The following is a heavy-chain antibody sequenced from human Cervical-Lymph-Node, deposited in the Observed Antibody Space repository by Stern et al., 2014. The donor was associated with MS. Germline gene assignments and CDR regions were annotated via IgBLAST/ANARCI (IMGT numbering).Heavy chain of an antibody. CDR3: AHYDSSAARRPHAFDV. J-gene: IGHJ3*01. D-gene: IGHD3-3*01. Sequence: ESGPTLVKPTQTLTLTCTFSGFSINPFAVGVGWVRQPPGKALEWLALIYYADDKPYSRSLKSRLTITKDPSKNQVVLTMTNMDPVDTATYYCAHYDSSAARRPHAFDVWGQGIVVTVSS. CDR2: IYYADDK. CDR1: GFSINPFAVG. V-gene: IGHV2-5*02.